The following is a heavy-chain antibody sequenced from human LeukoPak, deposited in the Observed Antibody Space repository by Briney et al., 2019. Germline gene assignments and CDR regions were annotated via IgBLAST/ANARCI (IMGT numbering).Heavy chain of an antibody. CDR3: ARDVTAASDLDY. J-gene: IGHJ4*02. CDR2: IHPKTGGT. Sequence: ASVKVSCKPSGYTFTAFYMHWVRQAPGQGLEWMGWIHPKTGGTNYAQKFQGRVTMTREPSIGTAYLELSGLASDDTAEYYCARDVTAASDLDYWGQGTLVTVSS. V-gene: IGHV1-2*02. D-gene: IGHD6-13*01. CDR1: GYTFTAFY.